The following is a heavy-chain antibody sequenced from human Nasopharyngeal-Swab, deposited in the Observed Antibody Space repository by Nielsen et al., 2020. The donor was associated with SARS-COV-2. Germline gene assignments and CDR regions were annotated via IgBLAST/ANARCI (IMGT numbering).Heavy chain of an antibody. CDR3: AEDPGGRGRGS. CDR2: IMPILGVA. J-gene: IGHJ5*02. Sequence: VKVSCKASVGTLSNYPISWVRQAPGQGLEWMGGIMPILGVATYTQNFQGRVTITADKPTNTVYMELSSLRSDDTAMYFFAEDPGGRGRGSWGPGTQVTVSS. D-gene: IGHD2-8*02. V-gene: IGHV1-69*10. CDR1: VGTLSNYP.